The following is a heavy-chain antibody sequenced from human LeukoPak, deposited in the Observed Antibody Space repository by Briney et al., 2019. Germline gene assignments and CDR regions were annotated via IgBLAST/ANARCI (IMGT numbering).Heavy chain of an antibody. CDR2: MNPNSGNT. D-gene: IGHD2-15*01. CDR3: ARGPYCSGGSCYSILAFDI. V-gene: IGHV1-8*02. J-gene: IGHJ3*02. CDR1: GYTFTSYG. Sequence: GASVKVSCKASGYTFTSYGISWVRQATGQGLEWMGWMNPNSGNTGYAQKFQGRVTMTRNTSISTAYMELSSLRSEDTAVYYCARGPYCSGGSCYSILAFDIWGQGTMVTVSS.